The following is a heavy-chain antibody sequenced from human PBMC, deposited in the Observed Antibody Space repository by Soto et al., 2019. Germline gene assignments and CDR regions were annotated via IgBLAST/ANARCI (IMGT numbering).Heavy chain of an antibody. CDR3: ARSLGGV. CDR2: INHSGST. D-gene: IGHD7-27*01. J-gene: IGHJ6*02. CDR1: GGSFSGYY. V-gene: IGHV4-34*01. Sequence: SETLSLTCAVFGGSFSGYYWNWIRQPPGKGLEWIGEINHSGSTNYNPSLKSRVTISVDKSKNQFSLKLTSVTAADTAVYYCARSLGGVWGQGTTVTVSS.